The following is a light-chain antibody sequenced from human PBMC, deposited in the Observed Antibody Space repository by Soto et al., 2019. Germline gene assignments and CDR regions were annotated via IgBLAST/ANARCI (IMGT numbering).Light chain of an antibody. CDR1: SGSVSTSDY. CDR2: STN. Sequence: QTVVTQEPAFSVSPGGTVTLTCGLSSGSVSTSDYPSWYQQTPGQAPRTLIYSTNTRSSGVPDRFSGSILGNKAALTITGAQADDECDYYCVLYLGSGISVFGGGTKLTVL. CDR3: VLYLGSGISV. V-gene: IGLV8-61*01. J-gene: IGLJ3*02.